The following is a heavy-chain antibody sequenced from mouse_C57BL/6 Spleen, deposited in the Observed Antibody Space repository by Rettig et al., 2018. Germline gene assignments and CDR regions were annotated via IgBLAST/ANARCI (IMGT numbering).Heavy chain of an antibody. CDR2: IHPNSGST. CDR1: GYTFTSYW. Sequence: QVQLQQPGAELVKPGASVKLSCKASGYTFTSYWMHWVKQRPGQGLEWIGMIHPNSGSTNYNEKFKSKATLTVDKSSSTAYMQLSSLTSEDSAVYYCARDGTDFYFDYWGQGTTLTVSS. J-gene: IGHJ2*01. D-gene: IGHD4-1*01. V-gene: IGHV1-64*01. CDR3: ARDGTDFYFDY.